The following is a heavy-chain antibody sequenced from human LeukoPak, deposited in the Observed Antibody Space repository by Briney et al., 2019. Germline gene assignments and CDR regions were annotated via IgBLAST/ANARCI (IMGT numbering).Heavy chain of an antibody. J-gene: IGHJ4*02. V-gene: IGHV3-13*01. D-gene: IGHD2-21*02. CDR3: ARSRGGDGGDFDY. CDR1: GFTFSSYD. CDR2: IGTAGDT. Sequence: PGGSLRLSCAASGFTFSSYDMHWVRQATGKGLEWVSAIGTAGDTYYPGSVKGRFTISRENAKNSLYLQMNSLRAGDTAVYYCARSRGGDGGDFDYWGQGTLVTVSS.